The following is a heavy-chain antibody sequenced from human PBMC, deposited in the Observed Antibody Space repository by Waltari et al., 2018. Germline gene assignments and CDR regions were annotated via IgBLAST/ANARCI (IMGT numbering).Heavy chain of an antibody. CDR2: INSDWSST. V-gene: IGHV3-74*01. CDR3: VRENIAAAGLES. D-gene: IGHD6-13*01. Sequence: EVQLVESGGGLGQPGGSLRLACVASGFIFSTYWIDWVSQAPGKGLVWFSRINSDWSSTTYADSVKGQFTISRDNAKNTLYLHMSGLRAEDTAVYYCVRENIAAAGLESWGQGTLVTVSS. CDR1: GFIFSTYW. J-gene: IGHJ4*02.